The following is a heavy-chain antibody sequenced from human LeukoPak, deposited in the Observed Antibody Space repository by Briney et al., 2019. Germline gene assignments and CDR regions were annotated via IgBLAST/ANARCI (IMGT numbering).Heavy chain of an antibody. Sequence: ASVKVSCKASGYTFTSYDINWVRQATGQGLEWMGWMNPNSGNTGYAQKFQGRVTMTRNTSISTAYMELSGLRSEDTAVYYCARGFGYGGNFDYWGQGTLVTVSS. J-gene: IGHJ4*02. CDR3: ARGFGYGGNFDY. CDR2: MNPNSGNT. V-gene: IGHV1-8*01. CDR1: GYTFTSYD. D-gene: IGHD4-23*01.